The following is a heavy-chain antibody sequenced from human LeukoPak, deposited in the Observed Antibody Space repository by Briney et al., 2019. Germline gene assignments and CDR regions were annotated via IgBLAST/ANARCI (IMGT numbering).Heavy chain of an antibody. D-gene: IGHD4-17*01. Sequence: PGGSLRLSCAASGFTFSSYGMHWVRQAPGKGLEWVAVISYDGPNKYYADSVKGRFTISRDNSKNTLYLQMNSVRAEDTAIYYSAKGRYHLATVTLLDYWGQGTLVTVSS. J-gene: IGHJ4*02. V-gene: IGHV3-30*18. CDR3: AKGRYHLATVTLLDY. CDR1: GFTFSSYG. CDR2: ISYDGPNK.